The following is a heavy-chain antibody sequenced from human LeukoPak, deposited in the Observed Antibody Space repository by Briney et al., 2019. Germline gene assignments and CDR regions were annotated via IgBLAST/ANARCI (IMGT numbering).Heavy chain of an antibody. CDR2: IYRGGST. D-gene: IGHD3-10*01. Sequence: GGSLRLSCAASGLTVSSNYMSWVRQTPGKGLEWVSVIYRGGSTYYADSVKGRFTISRDNSKNTLYLQMNSLSAEDTAVYYCATTLYYGSGSYSYYYYGMDVWGQGTTVTVSS. V-gene: IGHV3-66*01. CDR3: ATTLYYGSGSYSYYYYGMDV. CDR1: GLTVSSNY. J-gene: IGHJ6*02.